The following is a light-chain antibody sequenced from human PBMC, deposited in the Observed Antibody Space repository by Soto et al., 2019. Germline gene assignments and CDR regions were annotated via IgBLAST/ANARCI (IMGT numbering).Light chain of an antibody. V-gene: IGKV3-11*01. Sequence: EIVLTQSPATLSLSPGERATLSCRASQSINNYLAWYQQKPGQAPRLLIYDASSRATDIPARFSGSGSGTDFTLTISSLEPEDFATYYCHQRSNWPLTFGGGTKVEIK. CDR1: QSINNY. CDR3: HQRSNWPLT. CDR2: DAS. J-gene: IGKJ4*01.